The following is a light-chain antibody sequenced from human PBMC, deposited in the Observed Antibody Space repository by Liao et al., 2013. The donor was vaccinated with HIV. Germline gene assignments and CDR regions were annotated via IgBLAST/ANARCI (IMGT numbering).Light chain of an antibody. CDR3: QAWDSSTGV. CDR1: KLENKY. V-gene: IGLV3-1*01. Sequence: SYELTQPPSVSVSPGQTASITCSGDKLENKYACWYQQKPGQSPVLVIYQDSKRPSGSPERFSGSNSGNTATLTISGTQAMDEADYYCQAWDSSTGVFGGGTKLTVL. CDR2: QDS. J-gene: IGLJ2*01.